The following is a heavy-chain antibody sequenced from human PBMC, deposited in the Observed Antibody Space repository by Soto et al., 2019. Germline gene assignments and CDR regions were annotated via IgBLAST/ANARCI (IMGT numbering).Heavy chain of an antibody. D-gene: IGHD1-26*01. CDR3: ARRGSGSYYDY. J-gene: IGHJ4*02. CDR1: GFTFSRYA. V-gene: IGHV3-23*01. CDR2: ISGSGGST. Sequence: EVQLLESGGGLVQPGGSLRLSCAASGFTFSRYAMRWVRQAPVKGLEWVSAISGSGGSTYYADSVKGRFTISRDNSKNSLYLQMNSLRAEDTAVYYCARRGSGSYYDYWGQGTLVTVSS.